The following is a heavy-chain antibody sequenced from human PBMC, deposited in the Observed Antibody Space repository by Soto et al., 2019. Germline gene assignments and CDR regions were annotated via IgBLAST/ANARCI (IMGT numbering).Heavy chain of an antibody. CDR2: INSDGSTT. J-gene: IGHJ4*02. CDR1: GFTFSSYW. CDR3: ARGGYSGHEY. D-gene: IGHD5-12*01. V-gene: IGHV3-74*01. Sequence: EVQLVESGGGLVQPGGSLRVSCAASGFTFSSYWMHWVRQAPGKGLMWVSRINSDGSTTTYADSVKGRFTISRDNAENTLYLQMNSLRAEDTAVYYCARGGYSGHEYWGQGTLVTVSS.